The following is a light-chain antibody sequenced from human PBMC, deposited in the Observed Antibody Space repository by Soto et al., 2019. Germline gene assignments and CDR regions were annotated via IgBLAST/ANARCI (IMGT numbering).Light chain of an antibody. CDR1: SSNIGAGYD. J-gene: IGLJ3*02. Sequence: QSALAQPPSVSGAPGQRVSISCAGTSSNIGAGYDVHWYQQFPGTAPKLLMSSNNNRPPGVPDRFSGSKSGTSASLAITGLQAEDEADYYCQSYDTTLSGRVFGGGTKLTVL. CDR3: QSYDTTLSGRV. CDR2: SNN. V-gene: IGLV1-40*01.